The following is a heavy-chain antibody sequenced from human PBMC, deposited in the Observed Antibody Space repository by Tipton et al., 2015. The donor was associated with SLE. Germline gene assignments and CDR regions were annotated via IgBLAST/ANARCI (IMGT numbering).Heavy chain of an antibody. V-gene: IGHV3-66*01. CDR1: GFTVSSNY. CDR2: IYSGGST. CDR3: ASPPWVAGTGYFQH. D-gene: IGHD6-19*01. J-gene: IGHJ1*01. Sequence: GSLRLSCAASGFTVSSNYMSWVRQAPGKGLEWVSVIYSGGSTYYADSVKGRFTISRDNSKSTLYLQMNSLRAEDTAVYYCASPPWVAGTGYFQHWGQGTLVTVSS.